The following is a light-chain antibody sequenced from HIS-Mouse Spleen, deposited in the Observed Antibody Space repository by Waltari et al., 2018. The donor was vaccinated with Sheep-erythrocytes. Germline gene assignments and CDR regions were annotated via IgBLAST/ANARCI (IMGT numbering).Light chain of an antibody. J-gene: IGLJ3*02. CDR2: EGS. CDR3: SSYAGSNNWV. V-gene: IGLV2-8*01. CDR1: GSDVGSYNY. Sequence: QSALTQPPSASGSPGQSFTISCTGSGSDVGSYNYFPWYQQHPGKAPELMIYEGSKRPSGVPDGFSGSKSGNTASLTVSGLQAEDEADYYCSSYAGSNNWVFGGGTKLTVL.